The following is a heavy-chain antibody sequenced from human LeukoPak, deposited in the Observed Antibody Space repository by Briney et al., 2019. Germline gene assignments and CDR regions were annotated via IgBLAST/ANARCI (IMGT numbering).Heavy chain of an antibody. CDR3: ATLWFGELGLY. D-gene: IGHD3-10*01. Sequence: GGSLRLSCPASGFTFRSYAMSWVRRAPGKGLEWVSAISGSGGSTYYADSVKGRFTISRDNSKNTLSLQMNSLRAEDTAVYYCATLWFGELGLYWGQGTLVSVSS. CDR2: ISGSGGST. J-gene: IGHJ4*02. V-gene: IGHV3-23*01. CDR1: GFTFRSYA.